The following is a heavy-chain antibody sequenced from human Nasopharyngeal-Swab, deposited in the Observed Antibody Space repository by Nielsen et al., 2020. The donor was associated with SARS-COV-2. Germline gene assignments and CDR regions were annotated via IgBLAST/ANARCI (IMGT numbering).Heavy chain of an antibody. CDR1: GGSISSGGYS. CDR3: ARGEGEAIDY. V-gene: IGHV4-30-2*01. J-gene: IGHJ4*02. CDR2: IYHSGST. D-gene: IGHD3-16*01. Sequence: SETLSLTCAVSGGSISSGGYSWSWIRQPPGKGLEWIGYIYHSGSTYYNPSLKSRVTISVDRSKNQFSLKLSSVTAADTAVYYCARGEGEAIDYWSQGTLVTVSS.